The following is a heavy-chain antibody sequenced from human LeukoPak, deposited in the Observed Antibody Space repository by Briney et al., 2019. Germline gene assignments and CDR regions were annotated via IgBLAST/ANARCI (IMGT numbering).Heavy chain of an antibody. Sequence: GGSLRLSCAASGFTFSNYAMSWVRQAPGKGLEWVSVIYSGGSTYYADSVKGRFTISRDNSKNTLYLQMNSLRAEDTAVYYCATRGYSYGYVFDYWGQGTLVTVSS. CDR1: GFTFSNYA. CDR2: IYSGGST. D-gene: IGHD5-18*01. J-gene: IGHJ4*02. V-gene: IGHV3-53*01. CDR3: ATRGYSYGYVFDY.